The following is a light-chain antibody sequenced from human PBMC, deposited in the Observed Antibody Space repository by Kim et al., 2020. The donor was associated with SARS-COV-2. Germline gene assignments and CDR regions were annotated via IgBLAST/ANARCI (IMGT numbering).Light chain of an antibody. CDR2: GAS. J-gene: IGKJ5*01. Sequence: EVVMTQSPATLSVSPGERATLSCRASQSVSTDLAWYHQKSGQAPRLLIYGASTRATGIPARFSGSGSGTEFTLTISGLQSEDLAVYYYQQYKNWPPITFGQGTRLEIK. V-gene: IGKV3D-15*01. CDR3: QQYKNWPPIT. CDR1: QSVSTD.